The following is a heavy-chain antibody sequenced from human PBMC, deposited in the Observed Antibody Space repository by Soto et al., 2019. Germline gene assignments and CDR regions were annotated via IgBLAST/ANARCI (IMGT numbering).Heavy chain of an antibody. CDR2: IDPSDSYT. D-gene: IGHD1-26*01. J-gene: IGHJ6*02. Sequence: GESLKISCKGSGYSFTSYWISWVRQMPGKGLEWMGRIDPSDSYTNYSPSFQGHVTISADKSISTAYLQWSSLKASDTAMYYCARRSSGSVYYYYGMDVWGQGTTVTVSS. CDR1: GYSFTSYW. V-gene: IGHV5-10-1*01. CDR3: ARRSSGSVYYYYGMDV.